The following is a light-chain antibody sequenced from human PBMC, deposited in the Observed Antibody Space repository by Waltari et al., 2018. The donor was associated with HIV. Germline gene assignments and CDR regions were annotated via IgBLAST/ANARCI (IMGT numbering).Light chain of an antibody. CDR1: SSNIGRTT. CDR2: SNN. Sequence: QSVLTQPPSASGTPGQRVTLPCSGSSSNIGRTTANWYQQLPGTAPKLLIYSNNQRPSGVPDRFSGSKSGTSASLAISGLQSEDEADYYCAAWDDSLNGPWVFGGGTKLTVL. CDR3: AAWDDSLNGPWV. V-gene: IGLV1-44*01. J-gene: IGLJ3*02.